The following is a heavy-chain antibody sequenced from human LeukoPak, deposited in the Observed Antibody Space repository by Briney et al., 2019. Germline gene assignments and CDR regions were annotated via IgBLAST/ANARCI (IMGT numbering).Heavy chain of an antibody. CDR3: ARGVNDFWSGYYYYGMDV. Sequence: SETLSLTCPVSGGSISSYYWSWIRQPAGKGLEWIGRIYTSGSTNYNPSLKSRVTMSVDTSKNQFSLKLSSVTAADTAVYYCARGVNDFWSGYYYYGMDVWGQGTTVTVSS. CDR1: GGSISSYY. D-gene: IGHD3-3*01. CDR2: IYTSGST. J-gene: IGHJ6*02. V-gene: IGHV4-4*07.